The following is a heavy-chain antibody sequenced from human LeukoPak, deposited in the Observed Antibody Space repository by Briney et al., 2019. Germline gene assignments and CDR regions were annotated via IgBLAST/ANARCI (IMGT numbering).Heavy chain of an antibody. CDR2: IYYSGST. CDR3: ARLWSGYRPPDY. J-gene: IGHJ4*02. CDR1: GGSISGDSYY. Sequence: SETLSLTCTVSGGSISGDSYYWGWIRQPPGKGLEWIGSIYYSGSTYYNPSLKSRVTISVDTSKSQISLKLRSVTAADTAMYYCARLWSGYRPPDYWGQGTLVTVSS. V-gene: IGHV4-39*01. D-gene: IGHD3-3*01.